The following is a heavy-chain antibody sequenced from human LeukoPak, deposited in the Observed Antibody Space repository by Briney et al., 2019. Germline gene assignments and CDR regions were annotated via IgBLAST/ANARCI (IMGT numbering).Heavy chain of an antibody. CDR2: ISSSGGTI. J-gene: IGHJ4*02. CDR3: VREVRREGDQFDY. CDR1: GFTFDDYA. V-gene: IGHV3-48*03. Sequence: GGSLRLSCAASGFTFDDYAMHWVRQAPGKGLEWVSYISSSGGTIHYSDSVKGRFTISRDNAKNSLYLQTNSLRAEDTAVYYCVREVRREGDQFDYWGQGTLVTVSS. D-gene: IGHD2-21*01.